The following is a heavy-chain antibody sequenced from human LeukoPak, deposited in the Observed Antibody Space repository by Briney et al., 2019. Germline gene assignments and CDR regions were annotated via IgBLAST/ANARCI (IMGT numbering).Heavy chain of an antibody. J-gene: IGHJ4*02. CDR2: IYYSGST. CDR1: AAPITSYY. D-gene: IGHD5-24*01. CDR3: ARLEMATIPTVYYFDF. V-gene: IGHV4-59*08. Sequence: SETLSLTCTVSAAPITSYYWSWIRQPPGKGLEWIGYIYYSGSTNYNPSLKSRVAISVDTSKKQFSLRLSSVTAADTAVYYCARLEMATIPTVYYFDFWGQGTLVTVSS.